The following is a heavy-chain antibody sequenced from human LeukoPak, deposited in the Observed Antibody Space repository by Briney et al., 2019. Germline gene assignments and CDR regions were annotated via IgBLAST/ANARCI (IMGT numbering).Heavy chain of an antibody. V-gene: IGHV3-74*01. Sequence: PGGSLRLSCAASGFTFSSYWMHWVRQAPGKGLVWVSRINSDGSSTSYADSVKGRFTISRDNAKNTLYLQMNSLRAEDTAVYYCARVGGSSGWYNYWGQGTLVTVSS. J-gene: IGHJ4*02. CDR2: INSDGSST. CDR1: GFTFSSYW. D-gene: IGHD6-19*01. CDR3: ARVGGSSGWYNY.